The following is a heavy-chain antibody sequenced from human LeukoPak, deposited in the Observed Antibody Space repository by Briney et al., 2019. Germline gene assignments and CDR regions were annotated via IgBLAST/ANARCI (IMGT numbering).Heavy chain of an antibody. J-gene: IGHJ4*02. D-gene: IGHD4-17*01. CDR3: AKDCRSTWHGNFDY. CDR2: IYASGST. CDR1: GGSISRYY. Sequence: PSETLSLTCTVSGGSISRYYWSWIRQSAGKGLEWIGRIYASGSTNYNPSLKSRVTMSVDTSKNQFSLKLNSVTAADTAVYYCAKDCRSTWHGNFDYWGQGTLVTVSS. V-gene: IGHV4-4*07.